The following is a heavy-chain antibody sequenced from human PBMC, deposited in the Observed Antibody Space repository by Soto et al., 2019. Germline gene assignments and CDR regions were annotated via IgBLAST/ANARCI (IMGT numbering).Heavy chain of an antibody. J-gene: IGHJ6*02. V-gene: IGHV3-21*01. CDR3: ASLIQMSTIGYYYIVDV. CDR2: ISSSSSYL. D-gene: IGHD3-16*01. Sequence: GGSLRLSCAASGFTFSSYSLNWFRQAPGKGLEWVSSISSSSSYLHYADSVEGRFTISRDNAKNSLYLQMNSLRAEDTAVYYCASLIQMSTIGYYYIVDVWGQATTVTVSS. CDR1: GFTFSSYS.